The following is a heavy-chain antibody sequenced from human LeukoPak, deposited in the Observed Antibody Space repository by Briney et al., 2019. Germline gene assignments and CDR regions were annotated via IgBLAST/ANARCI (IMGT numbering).Heavy chain of an antibody. J-gene: IGHJ6*03. V-gene: IGHV1-18*01. Sequence: ASVKVSCKASGYTFTSYGISWVRQAPGQGLEWMGWISAYNGNTNYAQKLQGRVTMTTDTSTSTAYMELRSLRSDDTAVYYCAREGKTTEGRQNYYYYYMDVWGKGTTVTVSS. D-gene: IGHD1-1*01. CDR2: ISAYNGNT. CDR3: AREGKTTEGRQNYYYYYMDV. CDR1: GYTFTSYG.